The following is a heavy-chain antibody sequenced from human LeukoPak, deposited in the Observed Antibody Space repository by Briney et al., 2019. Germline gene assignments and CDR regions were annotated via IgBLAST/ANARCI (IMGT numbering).Heavy chain of an antibody. Sequence: SETLSLTCAVSGYSISSGYYWGWIRQPPGKGLEWIGSIYYSGSTYYNPSLKSRVTISVDTSKNQFSLKLSSVTAADTAVYYCARLKAAYGGNFRISWFDPWGQGTLVTVSS. CDR3: ARLKAAYGGNFRISWFDP. D-gene: IGHD4-23*01. V-gene: IGHV4-38-2*01. CDR2: IYYSGST. CDR1: GYSISSGYY. J-gene: IGHJ5*02.